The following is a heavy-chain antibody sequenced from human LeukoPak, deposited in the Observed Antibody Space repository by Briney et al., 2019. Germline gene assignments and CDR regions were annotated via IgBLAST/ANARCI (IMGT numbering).Heavy chain of an antibody. CDR3: ARIASAVVPAANSYYYDYLDV. CDR1: GYTFTDYY. CDR2: INPNSGGT. V-gene: IGHV1-2*02. J-gene: IGHJ6*03. Sequence: ASVTVSCKASGYTFTDYYMHWVRQAPGQGLEWIGWINPNSGGTNYAQKFLGRVTMTRDRSISTAYMVLSRLRSDNTAVYYWARIASAVVPAANSYYYDYLDVWGKGTTVTVSS. D-gene: IGHD2-2*01.